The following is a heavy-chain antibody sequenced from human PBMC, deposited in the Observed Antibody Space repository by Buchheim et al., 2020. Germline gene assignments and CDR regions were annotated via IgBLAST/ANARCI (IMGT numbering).Heavy chain of an antibody. Sequence: QVQLVESGGGVVQPGRSLRLSCAASGFTFSSYGMHWVRQAPGKGLEWVAVIWYDGSNKYYADSVKGRFTISSDNTKNTLYLQMNSLRAEDTAVYYCARGAGYGVWLFDYWGQGTL. CDR3: ARGAGYGVWLFDY. J-gene: IGHJ4*02. CDR2: IWYDGSNK. V-gene: IGHV3-33*01. CDR1: GFTFSSYG. D-gene: IGHD4/OR15-4a*01.